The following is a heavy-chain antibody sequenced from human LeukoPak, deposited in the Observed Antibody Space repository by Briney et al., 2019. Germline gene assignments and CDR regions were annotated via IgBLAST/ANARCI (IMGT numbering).Heavy chain of an antibody. CDR2: IYPGDSDT. CDR3: ARTYYYAGSGSITFDY. CDR1: GYNFNNYW. V-gene: IGHV5-51*01. D-gene: IGHD3-22*01. Sequence: GGSLKIFWKGSGYNFNNYWVRWVGQKPGKGLEWVGIIYPGDSDTKYSPSFQGQVTISAGKSTSTAYLQWSSLKASDTAMFYCARTYYYAGSGSITFDYWGQGTLVTVSS. J-gene: IGHJ4*02.